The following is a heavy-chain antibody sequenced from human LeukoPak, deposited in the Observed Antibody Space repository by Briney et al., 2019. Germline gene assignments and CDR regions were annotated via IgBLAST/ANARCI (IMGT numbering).Heavy chain of an antibody. CDR2: IKQDGSEK. V-gene: IGHV3-7*01. J-gene: IGHJ4*02. D-gene: IGHD3-16*01. Sequence: GGSLRLSCAASGFTFSSYWMSWVRQAPGKGLEWVANIKQDGSEKYYVDSVKGRFTVSRDNARDSLYLQMTSLRVEDTAIYYCARDATRGGAFDYWGQGTLVTVSS. CDR1: GFTFSSYW. CDR3: ARDATRGGAFDY.